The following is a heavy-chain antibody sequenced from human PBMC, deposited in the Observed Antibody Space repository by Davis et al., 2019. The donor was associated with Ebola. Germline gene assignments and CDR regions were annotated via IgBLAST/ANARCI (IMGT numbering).Heavy chain of an antibody. V-gene: IGHV3-7*01. CDR1: GFSFSRYW. Sequence: GESLKISCAASGFSFSRYWMTWVRQAPGKGLEWVANIYQDGSEKYHVDSVKGRFTISRDNAKNSLYLQMNSLRAEDTAVYYCARGGLWDYWGQGTLATVSS. CDR3: ARGGLWDY. D-gene: IGHD2-21*01. CDR2: IYQDGSEK. J-gene: IGHJ4*02.